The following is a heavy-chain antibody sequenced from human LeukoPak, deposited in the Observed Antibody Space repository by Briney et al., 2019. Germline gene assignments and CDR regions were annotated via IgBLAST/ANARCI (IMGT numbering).Heavy chain of an antibody. CDR2: IYYSGST. CDR1: GGSISRYY. J-gene: IGHJ6*02. D-gene: IGHD6-13*01. V-gene: IGHV4-59*12. Sequence: SETLSLTCTVSGGSISRYYWSWIRQPPGKGLEWIGYIYYSGSTNYNPSLKSRVTISVDTSKNQFSLKLSSVTAADTAVYYCARDYSSSWYREGYYGMDVWDQGTTVTVSS. CDR3: ARDYSSSWYREGYYGMDV.